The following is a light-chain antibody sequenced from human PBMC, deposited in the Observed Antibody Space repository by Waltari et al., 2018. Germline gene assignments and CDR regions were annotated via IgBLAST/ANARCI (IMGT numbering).Light chain of an antibody. CDR1: QSVSSN. J-gene: IGKJ1*01. CDR2: GAS. Sequence: EIVMTQSPAILSVSPGDRGTLSCRASQSVSSNLAWYQQKPGQAPRLLFYGASSRATGIAARFSVSGSGTEFTLTISSLQSEDFAVYYCQQYNTWPWTFGQGTKVEI. CDR3: QQYNTWPWT. V-gene: IGKV3D-15*01.